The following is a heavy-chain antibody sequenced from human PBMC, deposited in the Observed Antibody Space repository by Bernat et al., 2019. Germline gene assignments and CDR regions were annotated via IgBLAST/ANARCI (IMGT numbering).Heavy chain of an antibody. D-gene: IGHD1-26*01. CDR3: AKETVGSVDY. J-gene: IGHJ4*02. CDR1: GFTFSSYG. Sequence: QVQLVESGGGVVQPGRSLRLSCAASGFTFSSYGMHWVRQAPGKGLEWVAVIWYDGSNKYYADSVKGRFTISRDNSKNTLYLQMNSLRAEDTAVYYCAKETVGSVDYWGQGTLVTVSS. V-gene: IGHV3-33*06. CDR2: IWYDGSNK.